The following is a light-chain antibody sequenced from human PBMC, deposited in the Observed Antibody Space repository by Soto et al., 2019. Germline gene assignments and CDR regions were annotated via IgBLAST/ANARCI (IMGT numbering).Light chain of an antibody. J-gene: IGLJ1*01. Sequence: QSVLTQPASVSGSPGQSVTISCTGTSSDVGAYKYVSWYQKHPGKAPKLMIYGVSNRPSGVSNRFSGSKSGNTAFLNISVLQPEDEADSYCSSFTGPTTLDVFGTGTKVTV. CDR2: GVS. CDR1: SSDVGAYKY. CDR3: SSFTGPTTLDV. V-gene: IGLV2-14*03.